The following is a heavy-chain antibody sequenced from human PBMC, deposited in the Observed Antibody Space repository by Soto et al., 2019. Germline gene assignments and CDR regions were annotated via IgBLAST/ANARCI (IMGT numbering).Heavy chain of an antibody. CDR2: VYQNGNA. CDR3: ARGGADWSLRNFDV. CDR1: GASIASGGYC. V-gene: IGHV4-30-2*01. J-gene: IGHJ2*01. Sequence: SETLSLTCTVSGASIASGGYCWSWIRQPPGKALESIGYVYQNGNAYLNPSLKSRVTMSVGKSKNQFSLKLSSVTAADTAVYFCARGGADWSLRNFDVWGRGTLVTVSS. D-gene: IGHD3-9*01.